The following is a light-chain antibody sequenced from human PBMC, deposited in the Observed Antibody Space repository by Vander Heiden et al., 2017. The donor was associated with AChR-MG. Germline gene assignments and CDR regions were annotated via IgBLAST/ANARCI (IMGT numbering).Light chain of an antibody. V-gene: IGLV3-1*01. CDR2: QDN. J-gene: IGLJ2*01. CDR3: QAWDSGTVV. CDR1: KLGERY. Sequence: SYEPTQPPSVPVSPGQTASITRSGDKLGERYACWYQQKPGQSPVLVIYQDNKRPSGIPERFSGSNSGNTATLTISGTQAMDEADYYCQAWDSGTVVFGGGTKLTVL.